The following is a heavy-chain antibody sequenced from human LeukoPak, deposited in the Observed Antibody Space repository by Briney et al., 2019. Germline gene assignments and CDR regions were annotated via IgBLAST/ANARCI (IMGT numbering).Heavy chain of an antibody. V-gene: IGHV4-59*01. D-gene: IGHD2-2*03. CDR1: GGSIGRYY. CDR2: IYYSGST. CDR3: ARAPSNSGYNWFDP. J-gene: IGHJ5*02. Sequence: PSETLSLTCTVSGGSIGRYYWSWIRQPPGKGLEWIGYIYYSGSTNHNPSLKSRVTISVDTSKSQFSLKLSSVTAADTAVYYCARAPSNSGYNWFDPWGQGTLVTVSS.